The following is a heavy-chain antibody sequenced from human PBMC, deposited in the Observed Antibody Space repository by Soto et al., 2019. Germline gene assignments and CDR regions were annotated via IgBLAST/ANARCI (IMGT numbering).Heavy chain of an antibody. CDR3: ARGAYYDRSGYYFRFDY. CDR1: GGSVSSGNYY. Sequence: SETLSLTCTVSGGSVSSGNYYWTWIRQPPGKGLELIGYIYYIGSTNYNPSLESRVTISADTSKNQFSLKLTSMTAADTAVYYCARGAYYDRSGYYFRFDYWGHGTLVTVSS. CDR2: IYYIGST. D-gene: IGHD3-22*01. V-gene: IGHV4-61*01. J-gene: IGHJ4*01.